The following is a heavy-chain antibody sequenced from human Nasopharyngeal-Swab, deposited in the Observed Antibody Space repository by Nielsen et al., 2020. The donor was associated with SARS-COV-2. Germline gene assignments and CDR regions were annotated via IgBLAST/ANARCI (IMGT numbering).Heavy chain of an antibody. J-gene: IGHJ4*02. V-gene: IGHV3-23*01. Sequence: GESLKISCAASGFTFSGYAMSWVRQAPGKGLEWVSAISGSGGSTYYADSVKGRFTISRDNSKNTLYLQMNSLRAEDTAVYYCARLTRITGTIVYWGQGTLVTVSS. D-gene: IGHD1-7*01. CDR2: ISGSGGST. CDR3: ARLTRITGTIVY. CDR1: GFTFSGYA.